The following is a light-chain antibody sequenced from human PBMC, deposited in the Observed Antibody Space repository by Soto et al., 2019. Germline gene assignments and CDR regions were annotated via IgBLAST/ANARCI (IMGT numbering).Light chain of an antibody. CDR1: GSNIGANFD. CDR3: QSYDSSLTGWV. J-gene: IGLJ3*02. V-gene: IGLV1-40*01. Sequence: QAVVTQPPSVSGAPGQRVTISCAGSGSNIGANFDVHWLQHLPGAAPKLLIYGHNNRPSGVPDRFSASKSGTSASLAITGLQAEDESDYYCQSYDSSLTGWVFGGGTKVTV. CDR2: GHN.